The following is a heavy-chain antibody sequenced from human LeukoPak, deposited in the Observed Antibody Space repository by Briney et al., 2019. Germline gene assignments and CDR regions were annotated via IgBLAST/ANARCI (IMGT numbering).Heavy chain of an antibody. J-gene: IGHJ4*02. CDR1: GLTFSSYS. D-gene: IGHD3-22*01. CDR3: ARDTYYYDSSGYYPPDY. CDR2: ISSSSSYI. Sequence: GGSLGLSCAASGLTFSSYSMNWVRQAPGKGLEWVSSISSSSSYIYYADSVKGRFTISRDNAKNSLYLQMNSLRAEDTAVYYCARDTYYYDSSGYYPPDYWGQGTLVTVSS. V-gene: IGHV3-21*01.